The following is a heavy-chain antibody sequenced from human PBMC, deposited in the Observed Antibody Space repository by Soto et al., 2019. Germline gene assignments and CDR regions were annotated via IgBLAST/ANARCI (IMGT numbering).Heavy chain of an antibody. D-gene: IGHD6-19*01. CDR3: ASRIAVAGINWFDP. CDR2: IIPIFGTA. J-gene: IGHJ5*02. V-gene: IGHV1-69*06. Sequence: SVKVSCKASGGTFSSYAISWVRQAPGQGLEWMGGIIPIFGTANYAQKFQGRVTITADKSTNTAYMELSSLRSEDTAVYYCASRIAVAGINWFDPWGQGTLVTVSS. CDR1: GGTFSSYA.